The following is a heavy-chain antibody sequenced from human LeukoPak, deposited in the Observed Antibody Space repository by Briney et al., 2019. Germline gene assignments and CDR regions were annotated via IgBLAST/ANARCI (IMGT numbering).Heavy chain of an antibody. D-gene: IGHD2-2*01. CDR2: IIPIFGTA. CDR1: GYTFTGYY. J-gene: IGHJ6*03. V-gene: IGHV1-69*13. CDR3: ARVPYAVPAAVPFPAYYYYYMDV. Sequence: ASVKVSCKASGYTFTGYYMHWVRQAPGQGLEWMGGIIPIFGTANYAQKFQGRVTITADESTSTAYMELSSLRSEDTAVYYCARVPYAVPAAVPFPAYYYYYMDVWGKGTTVTVSS.